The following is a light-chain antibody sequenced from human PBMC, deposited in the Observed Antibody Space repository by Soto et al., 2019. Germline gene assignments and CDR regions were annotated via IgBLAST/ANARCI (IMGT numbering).Light chain of an antibody. V-gene: IGKV1-5*03. Sequence: DIQMTQSPSTLSGSVGDRVTITCRASQTISSWLAWYQQEPGKAPKLLIYKASTLKSGVPSRFSGSGSGTEFTLTISSLQPDDFATYYCQQYNTYSTFGQGTRLEIK. J-gene: IGKJ5*01. CDR3: QQYNTYST. CDR1: QTISSW. CDR2: KAS.